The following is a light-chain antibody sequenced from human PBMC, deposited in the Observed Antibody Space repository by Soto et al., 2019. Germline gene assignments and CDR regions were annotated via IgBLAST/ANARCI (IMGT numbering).Light chain of an antibody. Sequence: DIQVTQSPSSMSASVGDRVTITCRSGQAIFTFLNWYQQKEGKAPRFPIYATSNLQSGVPSRFSGTGSGTEFTPTISSLQPEDFSTYFCQQGYSLPITLGQGTRLEIK. V-gene: IGKV1-39*01. CDR1: QAIFTF. J-gene: IGKJ5*01. CDR2: ATS. CDR3: QQGYSLPIT.